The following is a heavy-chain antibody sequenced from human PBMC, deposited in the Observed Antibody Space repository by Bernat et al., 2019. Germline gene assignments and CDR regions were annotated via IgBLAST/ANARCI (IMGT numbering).Heavy chain of an antibody. V-gene: IGHV3-53*02. CDR3: SRGAVWYYVSSCYHGPNDF. Sequence: EVQRGETGGGLIQPGGSLRLSSAAAGVTVSSNYMSGVRQATGKGLEWGSGIYSGGSTYYAASVKSRVTISRDNSKNKLYLKMNSLRAEDTAVYYCSRGAVWYYVSSCYHGPNDFWGQGTLVTVSS. CDR1: GVTVSSNY. J-gene: IGHJ4*02. D-gene: IGHD3-22*01. CDR2: IYSGGST.